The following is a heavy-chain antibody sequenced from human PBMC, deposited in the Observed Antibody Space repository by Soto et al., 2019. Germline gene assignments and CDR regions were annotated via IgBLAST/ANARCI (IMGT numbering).Heavy chain of an antibody. CDR1: GGTFSSYA. CDR3: ARDKVGYYDSSGYYRVSVPPDYYYGMDV. CDR2: IIPIFGTA. V-gene: IGHV1-69*01. J-gene: IGHJ6*02. D-gene: IGHD3-22*01. Sequence: QVQLVQSGAEVKKPGSSVKVSCKASGGTFSSYAISWVRQAPGQGLEWMGGIIPIFGTANYAQKVQGRVTITADESTSTAYMELISLRSEDTAVYYCARDKVGYYDSSGYYRVSVPPDYYYGMDVWGQGTTVTVSS.